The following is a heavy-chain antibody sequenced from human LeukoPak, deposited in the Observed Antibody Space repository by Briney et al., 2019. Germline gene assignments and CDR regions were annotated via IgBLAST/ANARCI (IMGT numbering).Heavy chain of an antibody. D-gene: IGHD2-8*01. J-gene: IGHJ5*02. CDR1: GYSFSSYE. CDR2: MNPGSGST. Sequence: GASVKVSCKASGYSFSSYEINWVRQAPGQGLEWMGWMNPGSGSTGHSEKFGGRLTMSRNTAINTAYMELSSLRSDDTAIYYCARGRKWEFGDWTNIWFDPWGQGTLVTVSS. V-gene: IGHV1-8*02. CDR3: ARGRKWEFGDWTNIWFDP.